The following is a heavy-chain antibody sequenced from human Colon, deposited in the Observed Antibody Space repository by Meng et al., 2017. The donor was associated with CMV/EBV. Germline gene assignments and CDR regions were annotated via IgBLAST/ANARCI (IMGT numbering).Heavy chain of an antibody. D-gene: IGHD1-14*01. V-gene: IGHV3-74*01. CDR1: GLTFSSHW. CDR2: ISNDGRIP. J-gene: IGHJ4*02. Sequence: GESLKISCVASGLTFSSHWMHWVRQTPGKELVWVSRISNDGRIPTYADSVKGRFTISRDNDKNTLYLQMNSLTVDDTAVYYCISEAAGGDYWGQGALVTVSS. CDR3: ISEAAGGDY.